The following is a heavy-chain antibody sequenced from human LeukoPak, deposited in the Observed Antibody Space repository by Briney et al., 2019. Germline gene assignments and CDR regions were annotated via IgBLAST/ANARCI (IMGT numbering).Heavy chain of an antibody. Sequence: PSETLSLTCAVSGYSISSGYYWGWIRQPPGRGLEWIGSIYHSGSTYYNPSLKSRVTISVDTSKNQFSLKLSSVTAADTAVYYCARHRAEKPYYMDVWGKGTTVTVSS. CDR3: ARHRAEKPYYMDV. V-gene: IGHV4-38-2*01. CDR2: IYHSGST. CDR1: GYSISSGYY. J-gene: IGHJ6*03. D-gene: IGHD5-24*01.